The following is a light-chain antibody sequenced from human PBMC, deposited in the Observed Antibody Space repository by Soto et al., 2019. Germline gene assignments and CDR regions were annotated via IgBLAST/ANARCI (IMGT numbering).Light chain of an antibody. Sequence: EIVLTQSPGTLSLSPGERATLSCRASQSVRSHLAWYQQKPGQAPRLLIYGASNRATGIPDRFSGSGSGTDFTLTISRLEPEDFAVYYCQQYGSSGTFGQGTRWIS. CDR1: QSVRSH. CDR2: GAS. CDR3: QQYGSSGT. J-gene: IGKJ1*01. V-gene: IGKV3-20*01.